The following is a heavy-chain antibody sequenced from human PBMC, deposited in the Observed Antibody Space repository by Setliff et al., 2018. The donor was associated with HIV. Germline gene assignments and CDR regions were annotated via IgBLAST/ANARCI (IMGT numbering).Heavy chain of an antibody. CDR2: FYYYGST. Sequence: PSETLSLTCSVSGGSISSSHYYWGWIRQPPGEGLQWIGSFYYYGSTYYKSSLKSRATISFDKTKNQFSLSLASVTAADTAVYFCARGSLDSGGYHAYFDQWGRGTLVTVSS. CDR3: ARGSLDSGGYHAYFDQ. V-gene: IGHV4-39*07. J-gene: IGHJ4*02. D-gene: IGHD3-22*01. CDR1: GGSISSSHYY.